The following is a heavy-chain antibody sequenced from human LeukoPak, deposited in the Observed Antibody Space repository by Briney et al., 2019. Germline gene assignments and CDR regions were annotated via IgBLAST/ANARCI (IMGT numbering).Heavy chain of an antibody. Sequence: SEALSLTCAVSGYSISSGYYWGWIRQPPGKGLEWIGSIYHSGSTYYNPSLKSRVTISVDTSKNQFSLKLSSVTAADTAVYYCARTKHYDILTGLDAFGIWGQGTMVTVSS. V-gene: IGHV4-38-2*01. D-gene: IGHD3-9*01. CDR3: ARTKHYDILTGLDAFGI. J-gene: IGHJ3*02. CDR1: GYSISSGYY. CDR2: IYHSGST.